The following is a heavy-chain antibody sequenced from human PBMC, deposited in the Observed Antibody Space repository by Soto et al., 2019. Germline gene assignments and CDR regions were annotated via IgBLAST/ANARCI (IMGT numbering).Heavy chain of an antibody. CDR2: MNPNSGNT. J-gene: IGHJ5*02. Sequence: ASVKVSCKASGYTFTSYDIKWVRQATGQGLEWMGWMNPNSGNTGYAQKFQGRVTMTRNTSISTAYMELSSLRSEDTAVYYCARAAGARYSGSGWFDPWGQGTLVTVSS. D-gene: IGHD1-26*01. CDR1: GYTFTSYD. CDR3: ARAAGARYSGSGWFDP. V-gene: IGHV1-8*01.